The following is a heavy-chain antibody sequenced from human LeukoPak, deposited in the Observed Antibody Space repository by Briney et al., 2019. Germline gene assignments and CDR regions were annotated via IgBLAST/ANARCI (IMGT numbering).Heavy chain of an antibody. CDR2: ISGSATTT. V-gene: IGHV3-11*04. J-gene: IGHJ3*02. Sequence: GGSLRLSCAASGFTFSDYYMSWIRQAPGKGLEWVSFISGSATTTYYVDSVKGRFTLSRDSAKNSLYLQMNSLRAEDTAVYYCATLVRDCSSTSCPGIWGQGTMITVSS. D-gene: IGHD2-2*01. CDR3: ATLVRDCSSTSCPGI. CDR1: GFTFSDYY.